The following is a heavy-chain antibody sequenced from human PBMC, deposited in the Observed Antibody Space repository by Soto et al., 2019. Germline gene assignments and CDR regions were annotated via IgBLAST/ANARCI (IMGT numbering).Heavy chain of an antibody. V-gene: IGHV6-1*01. CDR1: GDSVSSTSTA. Sequence: SQTLSLTCAISGDSVSSTSTAWSWIRQSPSRGLEWLGRTYYRSNWYTDYAVSVKSRITISPDTSKNQFSLQLNSVTPEDTAVYYCARGSYYSGWVWGQGTPVTVSS. CDR3: ARGSYYSGWV. D-gene: IGHD6-19*01. J-gene: IGHJ4*02. CDR2: TYYRSNWYT.